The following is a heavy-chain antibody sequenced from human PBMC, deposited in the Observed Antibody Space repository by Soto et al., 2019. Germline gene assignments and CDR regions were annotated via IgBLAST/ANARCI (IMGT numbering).Heavy chain of an antibody. CDR2: IHPGDSDT. CDR1: GYSFTTYW. D-gene: IGHD3-22*01. V-gene: IGHV5-51*03. J-gene: IGHJ4*02. CDR3: ARLSLLPKGFDY. Sequence: GDSLKMSCKGSGYSFTTYWIGWVRQVPGKGLEWMGIIHPGDSDTRYSPSFQGQVTISADRSISTAYLQWSGLKASDTAMYYCARLSLLPKGFDYWGQGTLVTVSS.